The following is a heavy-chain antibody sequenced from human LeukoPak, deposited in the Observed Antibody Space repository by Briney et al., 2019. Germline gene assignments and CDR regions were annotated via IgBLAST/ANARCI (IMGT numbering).Heavy chain of an antibody. V-gene: IGHV4-4*02. CDR2: IYHSGST. J-gene: IGHJ3*02. Sequence: KSSETLSLTCAVSGGSISSSNWWSWVRQPPGKGLEWIGEIYHSGSTNYNPSLKSRVTISVDKSKNQFSLKLSSVTAADTAVYYCARPLMTTVTSGAFDIWGQGIMVTVSS. CDR3: ARPLMTTVTSGAFDI. CDR1: GGSISSSNW. D-gene: IGHD4-17*01.